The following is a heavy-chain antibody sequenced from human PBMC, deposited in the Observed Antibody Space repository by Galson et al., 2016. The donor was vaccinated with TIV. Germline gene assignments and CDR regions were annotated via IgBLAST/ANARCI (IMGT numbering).Heavy chain of an antibody. CDR3: ARERRDYYYGMDI. CDR2: IYYNGPT. J-gene: IGHJ6*02. Sequence: LSLTCTVSGVSISGHYWTWIRQPPGKGLEWIGYIYYNGPTNYSPSLKSRVTFSVDTSKNQVSLKLNSVTAADTAVYYCARERRDYYYGMDIWGQGTTVIVFS. CDR1: GVSISGHY. V-gene: IGHV4-59*11.